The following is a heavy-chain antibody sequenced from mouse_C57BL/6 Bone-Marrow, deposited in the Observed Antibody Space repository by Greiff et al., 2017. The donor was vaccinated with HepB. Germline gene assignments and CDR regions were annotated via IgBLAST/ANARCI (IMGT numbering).Heavy chain of an antibody. Sequence: QVQLKESGPGLVAPSQSLSITCTVSGFSLTSYAISWVRQPPGKGLEWLGVIWTGGGTNYNSALKSRLSISKDNSKSQVFLKMNSLQTDDTARYYCARRAKIPIYYDYDAGRGGFDVWGTGTTVTVSS. CDR1: GFSLTSYA. J-gene: IGHJ1*03. V-gene: IGHV2-9-1*01. D-gene: IGHD2-4*01. CDR3: ARRAKIPIYYDYDAGRGGFDV. CDR2: IWTGGGT.